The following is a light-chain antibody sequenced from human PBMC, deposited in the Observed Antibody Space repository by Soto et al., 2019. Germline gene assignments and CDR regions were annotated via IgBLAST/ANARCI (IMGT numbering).Light chain of an antibody. CDR3: QQYYSYLIT. Sequence: AIRMTQSPSSLSASTGDRVTITCRASQGISSYLAWYQQKPGKAPKLLIYAASTFQSGVPSRFSGSGSGTDFTLTISCLQSEDFATYYCQQYYSYLITFGQGTRLEIK. CDR1: QGISSY. CDR2: AAS. V-gene: IGKV1-8*01. J-gene: IGKJ5*01.